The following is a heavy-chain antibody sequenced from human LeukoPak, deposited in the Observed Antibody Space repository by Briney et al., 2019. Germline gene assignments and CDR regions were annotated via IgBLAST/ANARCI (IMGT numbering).Heavy chain of an antibody. CDR3: AREHYYDSSGYCFDY. CDR2: VSYDGNTQ. CDR1: GFTFSSYG. V-gene: IGHV3-30*03. D-gene: IGHD3-22*01. Sequence: GGSLRLSCAASGFTFSSYGMHWVRQPPGTGLEWVAVVSYDGNTQFYADSVKGRFTISRDNSKNTLFLQMNSLRAEDMAVYYCAREHYYDSSGYCFDYWGQGTLVTVSS. J-gene: IGHJ4*02.